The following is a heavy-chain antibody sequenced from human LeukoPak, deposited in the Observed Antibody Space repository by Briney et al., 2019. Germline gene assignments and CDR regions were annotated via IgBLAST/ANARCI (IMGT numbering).Heavy chain of an antibody. CDR1: GYTFTSYD. V-gene: IGHV1-8*01. CDR2: MSPNSGDT. D-gene: IGHD1-26*01. Sequence: ASVKVSCKASGYTFTSYDFNWVRQATGQRPEWMGWMSPNSGDTGYAQKFQDRVTMTRNTSISTAYMELSSLRSDDTAVYYCARGLRVGDFDYWGQGTLVTVSS. CDR3: ARGLRVGDFDY. J-gene: IGHJ4*02.